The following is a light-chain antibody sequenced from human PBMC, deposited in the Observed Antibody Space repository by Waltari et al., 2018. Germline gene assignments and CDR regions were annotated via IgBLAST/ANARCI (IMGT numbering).Light chain of an antibody. CDR1: SSHVGAYNH. CDR3: SSFTTSSTYV. J-gene: IGLJ1*01. Sequence: QSALTQTASVSGSPGQSITISCTGTSSHVGAYNHVSWYQQNPGKAPKVMIYDVSNRPSGVSNRFSGSKSGNTASLSISGLQAEDEADYYCSSFTTSSTYVFGTGTKVTVL. V-gene: IGLV2-14*03. CDR2: DVS.